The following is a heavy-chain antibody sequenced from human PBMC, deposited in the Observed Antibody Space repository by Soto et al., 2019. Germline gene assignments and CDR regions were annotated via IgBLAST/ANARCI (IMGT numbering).Heavy chain of an antibody. D-gene: IGHD4-17*01. J-gene: IGHJ3*02. CDR2: IKQDGSEK. CDR3: ARLPYGDYFARGAFDI. CDR1: GFTFSSYW. V-gene: IGHV3-7*01. Sequence: EVQLVESGGGLVQPGGSLRLSCAASGFTFSSYWMSWVRQAPGKGLEWVANIKQDGSEKYYVDSVKGRFTIPRDNAKNSLYLQMNGLRAEDTAVYYCARLPYGDYFARGAFDIWGQGTMVTVSS.